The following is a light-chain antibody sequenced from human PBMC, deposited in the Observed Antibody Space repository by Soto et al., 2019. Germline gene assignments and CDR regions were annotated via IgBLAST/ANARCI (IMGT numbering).Light chain of an antibody. Sequence: EILLTQSPCTLPLSPGERATLSCRASQSISSRFLAWYQQNPGHAPRLLMYGASSRATGIPERVSGTGSGTDFTLTISRLAPEDFEVYYCQQYGSSPSTFGLGTRLEIK. V-gene: IGKV3-20*01. CDR2: GAS. CDR1: QSISSRF. J-gene: IGKJ5*01. CDR3: QQYGSSPST.